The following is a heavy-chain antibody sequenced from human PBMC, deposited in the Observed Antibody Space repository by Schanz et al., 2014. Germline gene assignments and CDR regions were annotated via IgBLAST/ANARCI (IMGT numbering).Heavy chain of an antibody. D-gene: IGHD3-22*01. CDR1: GGSFSGYY. J-gene: IGHJ6*03. CDR3: ARGGTYGIFYDHMDV. V-gene: IGHV4-34*01. Sequence: QVQLQQWGAGLLKPSETLSLTCAVYGGSFSGYYWSWIRQPPGKGLEWIAEINHGGSTNYNPSLKRRVTISVDTSKNQCSLKLRAVTAADTAVYDCARGGTYGIFYDHMDVWGRGTTVTVSS. CDR2: INHGGST.